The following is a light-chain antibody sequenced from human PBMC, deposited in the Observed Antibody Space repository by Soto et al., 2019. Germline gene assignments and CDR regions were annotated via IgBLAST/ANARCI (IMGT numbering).Light chain of an antibody. V-gene: IGLV2-14*01. J-gene: IGLJ1*01. CDR1: SSDVGGYNY. CDR3: SSYTSSSTLYV. CDR2: DVS. Sequence: QSALTQPASVSGSPGQSITISCTGTSSDVGGYNYVSWSQQRPGKAPKLMIYDVSNRPSGVSNRFSGSKSGNTASLTISGLQAEDEADYYCSSYTSSSTLYVFGPGTKLTVL.